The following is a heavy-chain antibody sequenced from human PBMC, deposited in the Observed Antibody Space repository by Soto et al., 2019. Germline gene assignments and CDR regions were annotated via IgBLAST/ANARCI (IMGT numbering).Heavy chain of an antibody. D-gene: IGHD5-12*01. CDR2: INHLETT. CDR3: ARGGGYDSFDY. CDR1: VASISYGGYS. Sequence: PSETLSLTCTVSVASISYGGYSWSWIRQSPGKGLEWIGYINHLETTFYNPSFESRLTLSIDRTKNQFSLKLNSMTAADRAVYYCARGGGYDSFDYWGQGILVTVSS. J-gene: IGHJ4*02. V-gene: IGHV4-30-2*06.